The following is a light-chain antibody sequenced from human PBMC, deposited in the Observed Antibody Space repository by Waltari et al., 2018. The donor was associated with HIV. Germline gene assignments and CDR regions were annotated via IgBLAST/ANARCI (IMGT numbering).Light chain of an antibody. V-gene: IGLV3-25*03. CDR2: KDS. CDR1: VLPKQY. J-gene: IGLJ7*01. Sequence: SYELTQPPSVSVSPGQTARLTSPGAVLPKQYAYWYQQKTGQAPAVVISKDSERPSGIPERFSGSSSGTTVTLTISGVQAEDEADYYCQSADSSGTYAVFGGGTQLTVL. CDR3: QSADSSGTYAV.